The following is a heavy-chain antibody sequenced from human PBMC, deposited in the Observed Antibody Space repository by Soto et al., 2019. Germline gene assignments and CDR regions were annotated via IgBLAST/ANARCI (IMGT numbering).Heavy chain of an antibody. CDR2: IKSQSYGGTP. J-gene: IGHJ4*02. CDR3: TIQGVPTIEGFYY. CDR1: GFTFVDYA. D-gene: IGHD2-2*01. V-gene: IGHV3-49*04. Sequence: GGSLRLSCACSGFTFVDYAVSWVRLAPGQGLEWVGFIKSQSYGGTPDYAASVDGRFTISRDDSKAVAYLHMNSLKTEDPGVYYWTIQGVPTIEGFYYWGQGTPVTVSS.